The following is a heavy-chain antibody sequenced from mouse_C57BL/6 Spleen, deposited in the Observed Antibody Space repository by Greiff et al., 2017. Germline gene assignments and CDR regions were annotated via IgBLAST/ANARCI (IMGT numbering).Heavy chain of an antibody. J-gene: IGHJ3*01. CDR2: IYPGDGDT. V-gene: IGHV1-82*01. Sequence: QVQLQQSGPELVKPGASVKISCKASGYAFSSSWMNWVKQRPGKGLEWIGRIYPGDGDTNYNGKFKGKATLTADKSSSTAYMQLSSLTSEDSAVCCCAREDYGNFFAYWGQGTLVTVSA. D-gene: IGHD2-1*01. CDR3: AREDYGNFFAY. CDR1: GYAFSSSW.